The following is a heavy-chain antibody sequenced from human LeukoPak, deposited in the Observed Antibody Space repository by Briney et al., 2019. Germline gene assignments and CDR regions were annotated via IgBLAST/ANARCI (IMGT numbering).Heavy chain of an antibody. V-gene: IGHV4-59*01. J-gene: IGHJ4*02. D-gene: IGHD2-21*02. Sequence: YPSETLSLTCTVSGGSISSYYWSWIRQPPGKGLEWIGYIYYSGSTNHNPSLKSRVTISVDTSKNQFSLKLSSVTAADTAVYYCARSSAYCGGDCYPNFDYWGQGTLVTVSS. CDR1: GGSISSYY. CDR3: ARSSAYCGGDCYPNFDY. CDR2: IYYSGST.